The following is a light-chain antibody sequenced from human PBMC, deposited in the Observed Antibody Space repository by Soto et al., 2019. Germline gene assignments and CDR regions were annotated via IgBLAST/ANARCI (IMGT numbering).Light chain of an antibody. CDR3: SSYTSISTYV. Sequence: QSVLTQPASVSGSPGQSITISCTGTSSDVGGYNFVSWFQQHPGKAPKLMIFEVTSRPSGVSNRFSGSKSGNTASLTISGLQPEDEADYYCSSYTSISTYVFGTGTKLTVL. CDR2: EVT. J-gene: IGLJ1*01. CDR1: SSDVGGYNF. V-gene: IGLV2-14*03.